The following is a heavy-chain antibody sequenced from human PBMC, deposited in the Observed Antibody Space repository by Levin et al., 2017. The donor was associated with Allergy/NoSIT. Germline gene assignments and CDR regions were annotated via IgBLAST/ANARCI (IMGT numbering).Heavy chain of an antibody. J-gene: IGHJ3*02. Sequence: GESLKISCAASGFTVSSNYMSWVRQAPGKGLEWVSVIYSGGSTYYADSVKGRFTISRDNSKNTLYLQMNSLRAEDTAVYYCARVHGDYGRAFDIWGQGTMVTVSS. CDR2: IYSGGST. D-gene: IGHD4-17*01. V-gene: IGHV3-66*01. CDR3: ARVHGDYGRAFDI. CDR1: GFTVSSNY.